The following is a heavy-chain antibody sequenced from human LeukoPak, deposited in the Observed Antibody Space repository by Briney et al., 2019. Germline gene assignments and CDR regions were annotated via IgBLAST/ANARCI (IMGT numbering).Heavy chain of an antibody. D-gene: IGHD3-9*01. Sequence: SETLSLTCAVYGGSFSGYYWSWIRQPPGKGLEWIGEINHSGSTNYNPSLKSRVTISVDTSKNQFSLKLSSVTAADTAVYYCAREAPYYDILTGYYPGYYFDYWGQGTLVTVSS. J-gene: IGHJ4*02. V-gene: IGHV4-34*01. CDR1: GGSFSGYY. CDR3: AREAPYYDILTGYYPGYYFDY. CDR2: INHSGST.